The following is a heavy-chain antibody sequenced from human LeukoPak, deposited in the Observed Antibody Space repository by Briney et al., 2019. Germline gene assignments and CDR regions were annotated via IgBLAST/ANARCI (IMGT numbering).Heavy chain of an antibody. Sequence: SETLSLTCAVYGGSFSGYFWSWIRQPPGKGLEWIGEINHSGSTNYNPSLKSRVTISVDTSKNQFSLTLSSVTAADTAVYDCARVRSFWTRYYYYMDVWGKGTTVTVSS. CDR3: ARVRSFWTRYYYYMDV. D-gene: IGHD3/OR15-3a*01. J-gene: IGHJ6*03. CDR1: GGSFSGYF. CDR2: INHSGST. V-gene: IGHV4-34*01.